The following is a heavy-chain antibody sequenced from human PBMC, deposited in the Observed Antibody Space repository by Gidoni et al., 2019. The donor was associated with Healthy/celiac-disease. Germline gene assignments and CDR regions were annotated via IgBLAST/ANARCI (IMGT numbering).Heavy chain of an antibody. J-gene: IGHJ4*02. CDR2: IRAYNGNT. D-gene: IGHD3-22*01. CDR1: GYTFTSGG. CDR3: ARDYDSSGYYLGLFDY. V-gene: IGHV1-18*01. Sequence: QVQLVQSRAEVKKPGASVKVSCKASGYTFTSGGISWVRQALGQGLEWMGWIRAYNGNTNYAQKLQGRVTMTTDTSTSTAYMELRSLRSDDTAVYYCARDYDSSGYYLGLFDYWGQGTLVTVSS.